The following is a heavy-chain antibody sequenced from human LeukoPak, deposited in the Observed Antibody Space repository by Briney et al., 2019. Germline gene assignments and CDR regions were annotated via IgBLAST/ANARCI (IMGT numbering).Heavy chain of an antibody. J-gene: IGHJ6*02. CDR2: ISGSGGST. CDR1: GFTFSSYA. V-gene: IGHV3-23*01. D-gene: IGHD4-17*01. CDR3: ARSTTVTRRFDYYCGMDV. Sequence: AGGSLRLSCAASGFTFSSYAMSWVRQAPGKGLEWVSAISGSGGSTYYADSVKGRFTISRDNSKNTLYLQMNSLRAEDTAVYYCARSTTVTRRFDYYCGMDVWGQGTTVTVSS.